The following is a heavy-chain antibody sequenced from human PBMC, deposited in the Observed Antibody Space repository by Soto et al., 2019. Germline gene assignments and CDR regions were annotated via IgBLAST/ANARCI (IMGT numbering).Heavy chain of an antibody. CDR2: MNPNSGNT. CDR3: AREFAVGSGSYYSDYYYMDV. V-gene: IGHV1-8*01. CDR1: GYTFTSYD. J-gene: IGHJ6*03. Sequence: ASVKVSCKASGYTFTSYDINWVRQATGQGLEWMGWMNPNSGNTGYAQKFQGRVTMTRNTSISTAYMELSSLRSEDTAVYYCAREFAVGSGSYYSDYYYMDVWGKGTTVTVSS. D-gene: IGHD3-10*01.